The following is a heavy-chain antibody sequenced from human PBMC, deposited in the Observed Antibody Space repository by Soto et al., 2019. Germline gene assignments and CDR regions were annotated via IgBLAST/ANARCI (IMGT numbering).Heavy chain of an antibody. D-gene: IGHD3-22*01. J-gene: IGHJ4*02. CDR2: IWYDGSNK. CDR1: GFTFSSYG. Sequence: QVQLVESGGGVVQLGRSLRLSCAASGFTFSSYGMHWVRQAPGKGLEWVAVIWYDGSNKYYADSVKGRFTISRDNSKNTLYLQMNSLRAEDTAVYYCAREGYYDSSGYSKGFDYWGQGTLVTVSS. CDR3: AREGYYDSSGYSKGFDY. V-gene: IGHV3-33*01.